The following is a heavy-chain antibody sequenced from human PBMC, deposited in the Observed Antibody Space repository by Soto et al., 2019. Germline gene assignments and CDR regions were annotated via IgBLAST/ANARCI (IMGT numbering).Heavy chain of an antibody. V-gene: IGHV1-69*02. CDR2: IIPILGIA. CDR3: ARAPSGYDLPAY. Sequence: QVQLVQSGAEVKKPGSSVKVSCKASGGTFSSYTISWVRQAPGQGLEWMGRIIPILGIANYAQKFQGRVTITEDKSTSTAYMELSSLRSEDTAVYYCARAPSGYDLPAYWGQGTLVTVSS. CDR1: GGTFSSYT. D-gene: IGHD5-12*01. J-gene: IGHJ4*02.